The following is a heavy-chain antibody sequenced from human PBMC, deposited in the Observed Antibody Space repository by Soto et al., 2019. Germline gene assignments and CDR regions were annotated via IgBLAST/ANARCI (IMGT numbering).Heavy chain of an antibody. CDR3: ARHAGGRFLEYLPAGFFYYYGMDV. D-gene: IGHD3-3*01. J-gene: IGHJ6*02. CDR1: GGSISSSSYY. CDR2: FYYSGST. Sequence: TLSLTCTVSGGSISSSSYYWGWIRQPPGKGLEWIGHFYYSGSTYYNPSLKSRVTISVDTSKNQFSLQLSSVTAADTAVFYCARHAGGRFLEYLPAGFFYYYGMDVWGQGTTVIVSS. V-gene: IGHV4-39*01.